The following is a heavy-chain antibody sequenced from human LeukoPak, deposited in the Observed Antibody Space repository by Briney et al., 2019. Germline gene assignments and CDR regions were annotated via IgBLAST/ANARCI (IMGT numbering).Heavy chain of an antibody. Sequence: SVKVSCKASGGTFSSYAISWVRQAPGQGPEWMGGIIPIFGTANYAQKFQGRVTITADESTSTAYMGLSSLRSEDTAVYYCARGCSSTSCYTSGLAPWFDPWGQGTLVTVSS. V-gene: IGHV1-69*13. J-gene: IGHJ5*02. CDR1: GGTFSSYA. CDR2: IIPIFGTA. D-gene: IGHD2-2*02. CDR3: ARGCSSTSCYTSGLAPWFDP.